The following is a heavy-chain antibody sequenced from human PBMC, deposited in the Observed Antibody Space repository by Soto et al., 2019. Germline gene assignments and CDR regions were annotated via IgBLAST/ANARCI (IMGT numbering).Heavy chain of an antibody. J-gene: IGHJ4*02. CDR1: GGSISSGGYY. CDR3: ARVVTSARAFDY. Sequence: PSETLSLTCTVSGGSISSGGYYWSWIRQHPGKGLEWIGYIYYSGSTYYNPSLKSRVTISVDTSKNQFSLKLSSVTAADTAVYYCARVVTSARAFDYWGQGTLVTVSS. D-gene: IGHD5-18*01. V-gene: IGHV4-31*03. CDR2: IYYSGST.